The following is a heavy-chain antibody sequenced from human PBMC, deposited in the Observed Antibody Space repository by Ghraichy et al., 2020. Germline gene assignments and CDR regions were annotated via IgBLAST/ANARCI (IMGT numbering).Heavy chain of an antibody. CDR1: GFTFSSYA. CDR3: AKGGVVPAATPTYYYYYGMDV. Sequence: GGSLRLSCAASGFTFSSYAMSWVRQAPGKGLEWVSAISGSGGSTYYADSVKGRFTISRDNSKNTLYLQMNSLRAEDTAVYYCAKGGVVPAATPTYYYYYGMDVWGQGTTVTVSS. D-gene: IGHD2-2*01. V-gene: IGHV3-23*01. CDR2: ISGSGGST. J-gene: IGHJ6*02.